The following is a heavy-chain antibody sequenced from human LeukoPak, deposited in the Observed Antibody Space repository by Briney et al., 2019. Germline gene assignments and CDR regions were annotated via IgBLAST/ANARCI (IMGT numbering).Heavy chain of an antibody. CDR1: GFTVSSNY. Sequence: GGSLRLSCAASGFTVSSNYMSWVRQAPGKGLEWVSVIYSGGNTHYADSVKGRFTISRDNSKNTLYLQMNSLRAEDTAVYYCARDSSDYGGKGVDYWGRGTLVTVSS. D-gene: IGHD4-23*01. CDR2: IYSGGNT. CDR3: ARDSSDYGGKGVDY. V-gene: IGHV3-53*01. J-gene: IGHJ4*02.